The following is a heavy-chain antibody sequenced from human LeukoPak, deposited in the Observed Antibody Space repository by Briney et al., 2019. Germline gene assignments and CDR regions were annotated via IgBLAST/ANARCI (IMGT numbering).Heavy chain of an antibody. CDR3: ARTGSSSSLFFFDY. CDR1: GFTFSSCG. Sequence: GGSLRLSCAASGFTFSSCGFNWVRQAPGKGLEWVSSIGPTGTDRYYADSVRGRFTISRDNAKNSLYLQMNSLRAEDTAVYYCARTGSSSSLFFFDYWGQGTLVTVSS. CDR2: IGPTGTDR. J-gene: IGHJ4*02. V-gene: IGHV3-21*01. D-gene: IGHD6-6*01.